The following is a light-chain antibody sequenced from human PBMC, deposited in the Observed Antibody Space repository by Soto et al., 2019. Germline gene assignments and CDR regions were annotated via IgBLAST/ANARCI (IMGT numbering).Light chain of an antibody. CDR1: QSVSSN. CDR2: GAS. V-gene: IGKV3-15*01. J-gene: IGKJ5*01. Sequence: EIVMTQSPATLSVSPGERATLSCRASQSVSSNLAWYQQKPGQAPRLLNYGASTRATGIPARFSGSGSGTEFTLTISSLQSEDFAVYYCQQYNNWPRVFGQGTRLESK. CDR3: QQYNNWPRV.